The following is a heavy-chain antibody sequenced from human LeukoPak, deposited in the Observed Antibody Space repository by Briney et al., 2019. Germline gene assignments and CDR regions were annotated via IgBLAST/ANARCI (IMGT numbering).Heavy chain of an antibody. V-gene: IGHV3-48*03. D-gene: IGHD3-22*01. CDR3: ARSTEDWPDYYDSSGLLFYAFDI. CDR1: GFTFSSYE. Sequence: GGSLRLSCAASGFTFSSYEMNWVRQAPGKGLEWVSYISSSGSTIYYADSVKGRFTISRDNAKNSLYLQMNSLRAEDTAVYYCARSTEDWPDYYDSSGLLFYAFDIWGQGTMVTVSS. J-gene: IGHJ3*02. CDR2: ISSSGSTI.